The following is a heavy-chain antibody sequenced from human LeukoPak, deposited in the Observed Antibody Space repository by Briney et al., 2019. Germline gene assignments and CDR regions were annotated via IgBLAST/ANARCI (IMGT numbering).Heavy chain of an antibody. Sequence: GGSLRLSCAASGFTFSNYWMYWVRQAPGKGLVWVSRIISDGSSTNYADSVKGRFTISRDNAKNTLYLHMNSLRLEDTAVYYCARAKMGRFDYWGQGTVVTVSS. V-gene: IGHV3-74*01. CDR1: GFTFSNYW. CDR2: IISDGSST. CDR3: ARAKMGRFDY. D-gene: IGHD3-10*01. J-gene: IGHJ4*02.